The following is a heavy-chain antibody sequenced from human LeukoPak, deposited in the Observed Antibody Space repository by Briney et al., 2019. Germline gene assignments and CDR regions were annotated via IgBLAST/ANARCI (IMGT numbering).Heavy chain of an antibody. J-gene: IGHJ6*02. Sequence: PGGSLRLSCAASGFTFSSYGMHWVRQAPGKGLEWVAVISYDGSNKYYADSVKGRFTISRDNSKNTLYLQMNSLRAEDTAVYYCAKDLMDPSGTYDFWSGPYGMDVWGQGTTVTVSS. V-gene: IGHV3-30*18. CDR1: GFTFSSYG. CDR3: AKDLMDPSGTYDFWSGPYGMDV. D-gene: IGHD3-3*01. CDR2: ISYDGSNK.